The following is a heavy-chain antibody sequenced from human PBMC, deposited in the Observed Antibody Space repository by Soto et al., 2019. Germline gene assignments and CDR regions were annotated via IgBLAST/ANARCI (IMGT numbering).Heavy chain of an antibody. CDR2: IYHSGST. CDR1: GYSISSGYY. Sequence: PSETLSLTCAVSGYSISSGYYWGWIRQPPGKGREWMGSIYHSGSTYYNPSLKSRLTISVDTSKNQFSLKLSSVTAADTAVYYCARGDRSPYYYSSSGNESAFDIWGQGTMVTVSS. J-gene: IGHJ3*02. D-gene: IGHD3-22*01. V-gene: IGHV4-38-2*01. CDR3: ARGDRSPYYYSSSGNESAFDI.